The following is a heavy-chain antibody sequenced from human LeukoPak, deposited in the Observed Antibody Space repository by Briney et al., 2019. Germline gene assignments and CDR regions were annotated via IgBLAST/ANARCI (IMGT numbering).Heavy chain of an antibody. D-gene: IGHD5-12*01. V-gene: IGHV1-18*01. Sequence: ASVKVACKASGYTFTSYGMSWVRQAPGQGLEWMGWISAYNGNTNYAQKRQGSVSMTTDTSTRTAYMELRSLRSDDTAVYYCARADIVATTHDYWGQGTLVTVSS. CDR2: ISAYNGNT. CDR1: GYTFTSYG. CDR3: ARADIVATTHDY. J-gene: IGHJ4*02.